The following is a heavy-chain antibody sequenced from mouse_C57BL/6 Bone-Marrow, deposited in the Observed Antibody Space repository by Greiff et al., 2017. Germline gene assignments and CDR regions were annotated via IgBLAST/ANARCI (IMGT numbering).Heavy chain of an antibody. CDR3: ARPYYSNYWYFDV. CDR1: GYTFTSYW. J-gene: IGHJ1*03. CDR2: IYPGSGST. Sequence: QVQLKQPGAELVKPGASVKMSCKASGYTFTSYWITWVKQRPGQGLEWIGDIYPGSGSTNYNEKFKSKATLTVDTSSSTAYMQLSSLTSEDSAVYYCARPYYSNYWYFDVWGTGTTVTVSA. D-gene: IGHD2-5*01. V-gene: IGHV1-55*01.